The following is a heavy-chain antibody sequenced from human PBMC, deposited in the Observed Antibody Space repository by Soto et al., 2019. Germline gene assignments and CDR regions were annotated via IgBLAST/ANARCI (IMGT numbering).Heavy chain of an antibody. CDR2: ITSDGSDT. V-gene: IGHV3-74*01. J-gene: IGHJ5*02. CDR1: GFTFSSHW. CDR3: AKGDPDDHCNYVRWSDP. Sequence: EVQLVESGGGLVQPGGSLRLSCAASGFTFSSHWMHWVRQSPGKGLVWVSRITSDGSDTTYADSVKGRFSISRDNAKNTLYLEMNSLRVEDTAVYYCAKGDPDDHCNYVRWSDPWGQGTLVTVSS. D-gene: IGHD4-4*01.